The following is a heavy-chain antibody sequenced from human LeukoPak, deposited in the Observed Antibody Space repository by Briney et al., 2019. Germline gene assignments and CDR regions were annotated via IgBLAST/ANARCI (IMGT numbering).Heavy chain of an antibody. D-gene: IGHD6-6*01. CDR1: GFTFSDYY. CDR3: ARGIAARPKRRYNWFDP. V-gene: IGHV3-11*01. Sequence: GGSLRLSCAASGFTFSDYYMSWIRQAPGKGLEWVSYISSSGGTIYYADSVKGRFTISRDNAKNSLYLQMNSLRAEDTAVYYCARGIAARPKRRYNWFDPWGQGTLVTVSS. J-gene: IGHJ5*02. CDR2: ISSSGGTI.